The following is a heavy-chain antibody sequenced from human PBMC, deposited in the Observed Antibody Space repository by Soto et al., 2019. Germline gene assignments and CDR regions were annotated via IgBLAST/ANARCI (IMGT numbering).Heavy chain of an antibody. J-gene: IGHJ3*01. V-gene: IGHV3-15*07. D-gene: IGHD2-21*01. CDR2: VKTRDYGGTV. CDR3: TEYTINVRWGFV. Sequence: EVQLVESGGGLVKPGGSLRLYCAASGFPFNNAWMNWVRQAPGKGLEWVGRVKTRDYGGTVDYAAPVKGRFIISRDDSINTMFLQMNSLQTEDTAVYYCTEYTINVRWGFVWGQGTTVTVSS. CDR1: GFPFNNAW.